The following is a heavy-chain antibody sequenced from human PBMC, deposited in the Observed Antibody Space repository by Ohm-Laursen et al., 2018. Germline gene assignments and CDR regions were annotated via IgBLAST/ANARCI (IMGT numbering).Heavy chain of an antibody. J-gene: IGHJ4*02. CDR1: GFTFSSYG. CDR2: ISYDGSNK. CDR3: AKVHLGYDSSGFDY. V-gene: IGHV3-30*18. Sequence: SLRLSCSASGFTFSSYGMHWVRQAPGKGLEWVAVISYDGSNKYYADSVKGRFTISRDNSKNTLYLQMNSLRAEDTAVYYCAKVHLGYDSSGFDYWGQGTLVTVSS. D-gene: IGHD3-22*01.